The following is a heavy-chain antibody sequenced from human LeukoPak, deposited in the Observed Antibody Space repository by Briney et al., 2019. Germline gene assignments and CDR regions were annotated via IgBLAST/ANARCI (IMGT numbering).Heavy chain of an antibody. J-gene: IGHJ1*01. D-gene: IGHD6-13*01. Sequence: SETLSLTCTVSGGSLSNYYWSWIRQPPGKGLECIGYIYYSGSTNYNPSLTSRVTISVDTSKNQFSLKLSSVTAADPAVYYWARHGGYTSPYLHWGQGNLVTVSS. CDR3: ARHGGYTSPYLH. CDR1: GGSLSNYY. V-gene: IGHV4-59*08. CDR2: IYYSGST.